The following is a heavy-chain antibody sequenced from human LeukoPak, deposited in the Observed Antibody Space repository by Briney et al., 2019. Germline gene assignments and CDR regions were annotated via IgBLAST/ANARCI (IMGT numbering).Heavy chain of an antibody. CDR1: GCCISSYY. V-gene: IGHV4-59*08. CDR2: IYYSGCK. CDR3: ARLRTAAYCYGMDV. J-gene: IGHJ6*02. Sequence: SGALSLTCTVSGCCISSYYWSWMRQPPGKGLEWIGYIYYSGCKHYLPSLKSRVTISVDTSKHQSSLKLSSVTAADTAVYYCARLRTAAYCYGMDVWGQGTTVTVSS.